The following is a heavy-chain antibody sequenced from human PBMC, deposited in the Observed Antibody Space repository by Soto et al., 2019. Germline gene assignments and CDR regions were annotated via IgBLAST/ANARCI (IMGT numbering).Heavy chain of an antibody. V-gene: IGHV3-23*01. Sequence: GGSLRLSCAASGFTFSSYAMSWVRQAPGKGLEWVSAISGSGGSTYYADSVKGRFTISRDNSKNTLYLQMNSLRAEDTAVYYCAKSPALGYYYGMDVWGQGTTVTVSS. J-gene: IGHJ6*02. CDR3: AKSPALGYYYGMDV. CDR2: ISGSGGST. D-gene: IGHD6-13*01. CDR1: GFTFSSYA.